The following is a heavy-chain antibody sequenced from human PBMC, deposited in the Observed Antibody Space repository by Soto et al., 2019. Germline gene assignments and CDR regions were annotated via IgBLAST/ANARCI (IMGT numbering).Heavy chain of an antibody. Sequence: SGPTLVNPTQTLTLTCTFSGFSLSTSGVGVGWIRQPPGKALEWLALIYWDDDKRYSPSLKSRLTITKDTSKNQVVLTMTNIDPVDTATYYCARSYDFWSGSNWFDPWGQGTLVTVPQ. V-gene: IGHV2-5*02. CDR1: GFSLSTSGVG. CDR2: IYWDDDK. J-gene: IGHJ5*02. CDR3: ARSYDFWSGSNWFDP. D-gene: IGHD3-3*01.